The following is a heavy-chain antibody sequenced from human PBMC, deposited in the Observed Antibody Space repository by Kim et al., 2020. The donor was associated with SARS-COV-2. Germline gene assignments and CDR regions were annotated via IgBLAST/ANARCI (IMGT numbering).Heavy chain of an antibody. J-gene: IGHJ6*03. V-gene: IGHV1-8*01. D-gene: IGHD3-9*01. Sequence: ASVKVSCKASRYTFTSYDINWVRQATGQGLEWMGWMNPNSGNTGYAQKFLGRVTMTRNTSISTAYMELSSLRSEDTAVYYCARAPKMRYDILTGTHGDYYYMDVWGKGTTVTVSS. CDR1: RYTFTSYD. CDR2: MNPNSGNT. CDR3: ARAPKMRYDILTGTHGDYYYMDV.